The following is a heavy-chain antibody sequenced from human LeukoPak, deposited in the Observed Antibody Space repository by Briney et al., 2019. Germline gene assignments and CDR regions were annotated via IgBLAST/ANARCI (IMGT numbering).Heavy chain of an antibody. Sequence: KASETLSLTCGVSGGSISSTNWGSWVRPPPGEGLEGIGEISLSGLTNYNPSLNRRVTVSLDNSKNQLSLNLTSVTAADTAVYYCSRENGAFSPFGYWGQGTLVTVPS. CDR1: GGSISSTNW. V-gene: IGHV4-4*02. CDR3: SRENGAFSPFGY. J-gene: IGHJ4*02. CDR2: ISLSGLT. D-gene: IGHD2-8*01.